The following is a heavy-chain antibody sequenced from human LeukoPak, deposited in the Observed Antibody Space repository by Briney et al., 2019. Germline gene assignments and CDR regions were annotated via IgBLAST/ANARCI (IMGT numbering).Heavy chain of an antibody. J-gene: IGHJ4*02. D-gene: IGHD1-26*01. CDR3: ARHAPYSGSYYPDY. CDR1: GYNFTNYW. CDR2: TYLGDSDT. Sequence: GESLKISSKGSGYNFTNYWIGWVRQMPGKGLEWMGITYLGDSDTRYSPSFQGQVTISADKSFSTAYLQWSSLKASDTAMYYCARHAPYSGSYYPDYWGQGTLVTVSS. V-gene: IGHV5-51*01.